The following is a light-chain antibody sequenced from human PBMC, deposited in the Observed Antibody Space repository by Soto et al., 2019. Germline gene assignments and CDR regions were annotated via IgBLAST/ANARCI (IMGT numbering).Light chain of an antibody. CDR1: NSNIGSNT. Sequence: QSVLTQPPSASATPGQRVTISCSGSNSNIGSNTVYWYQQLPGTAPKLLIYYDNLRPSGVPDRISGSKSGTSASLAISGLQSEDEANYYCAAWDDSLNGRVFGTGTKLTVL. CDR3: AAWDDSLNGRV. J-gene: IGLJ1*01. V-gene: IGLV1-44*01. CDR2: YDN.